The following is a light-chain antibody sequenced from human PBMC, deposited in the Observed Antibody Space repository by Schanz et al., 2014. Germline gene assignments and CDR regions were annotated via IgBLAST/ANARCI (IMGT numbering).Light chain of an antibody. V-gene: IGKV3-20*01. J-gene: IGKJ1*01. CDR1: QTVSANS. CDR2: GAS. Sequence: DIVLTQSPGTLSLSPGERGTLSCRASQTVSANSLAWYQQRPGQAPRLLIYGASSRAAGVPDRFRGSGSGTDFSLTVSRLEPEDFAVYYCQQYGSSPSTFGQGTKVEMK. CDR3: QQYGSSPST.